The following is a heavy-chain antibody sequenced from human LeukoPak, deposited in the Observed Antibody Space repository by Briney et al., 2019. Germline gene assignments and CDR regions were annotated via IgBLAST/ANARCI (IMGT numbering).Heavy chain of an antibody. CDR2: IYYSGST. D-gene: IGHD3-9*01. Sequence: SETLSLTCTVSGDSIYSDGSYWSWIRQPPGKGLEWIGYIYYSGSTYYNPSLKSRVTISVDTSKNQFSLKLSSVTAADTAVYYCARRVLTGYYRNNYFDYWGQGTLVTVSS. CDR3: ARRVLTGYYRNNYFDY. CDR1: GDSIYSDGSY. J-gene: IGHJ4*02. V-gene: IGHV4-31*03.